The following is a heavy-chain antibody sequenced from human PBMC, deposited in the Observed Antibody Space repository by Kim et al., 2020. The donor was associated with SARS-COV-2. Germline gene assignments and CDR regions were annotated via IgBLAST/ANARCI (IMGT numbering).Heavy chain of an antibody. CDR3: AKITGRFSAGSVY. CDR2: ISGDSGKS. Sequence: GGSLRLSCAASGFTFSSYAMSLVRQAPGKGLEWVSSISGDSGKSYYADSVKGRFTISRDNSKSTLYLQMDSLRAEDTAVYYCAKITGRFSAGSVYWGQGT. D-gene: IGHD6-13*01. CDR1: GFTFSSYA. V-gene: IGHV3-23*01. J-gene: IGHJ4*02.